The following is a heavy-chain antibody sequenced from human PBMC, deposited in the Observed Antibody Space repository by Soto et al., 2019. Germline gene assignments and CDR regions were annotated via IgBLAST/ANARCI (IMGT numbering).Heavy chain of an antibody. V-gene: IGHV3-7*03. D-gene: IGHD3-16*01. CDR3: AKSAGSNAYYPNDY. CDR1: GFAFSSYW. Sequence: GGSLRLSCAGSGFAFSSYWMSWVRQAPGNGLEWVANINPDGSQKWYADSVKGRFTISRDNSKNTLYLQMNSLRAEDAAVYYCAKSAGSNAYYPNDYWGQGALVTVSS. CDR2: INPDGSQK. J-gene: IGHJ4*02.